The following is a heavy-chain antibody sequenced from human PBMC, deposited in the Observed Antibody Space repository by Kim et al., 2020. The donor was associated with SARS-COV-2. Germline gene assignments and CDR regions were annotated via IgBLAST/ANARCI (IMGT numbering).Heavy chain of an antibody. CDR2: IYYSGST. D-gene: IGHD5-18*01. CDR1: GGSISSYY. CDR3: ARARERGYSYGPALWGFDY. Sequence: SETLSLTCTVSGGSISSYYWSWIRQPPGKGLEWIGYIYYSGSTNYNPSLKSRVTISVDTSKNQFSLKLSSVTAADTAVYYCARARERGYSYGPALWGFDYWGQGTLVTVSS. V-gene: IGHV4-59*01. J-gene: IGHJ4*02.